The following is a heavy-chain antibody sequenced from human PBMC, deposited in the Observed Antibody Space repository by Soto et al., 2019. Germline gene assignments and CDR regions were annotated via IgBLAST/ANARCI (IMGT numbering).Heavy chain of an antibody. CDR1: GYSFTSYW. J-gene: IGHJ4*02. CDR2: IDPSDSYT. D-gene: IGHD3-22*01. CDR3: AKLTYYDSSGYYPYFDY. Sequence: PGESLKISCKGSGYSFTSYWISWVRQMPGKGLEWMGRIDPSDSYTNYSPSFQGHVTISADKSISTAYLQWSSLKASDTAMYYCAKLTYYDSSGYYPYFDYWGQGTLVTVSS. V-gene: IGHV5-10-1*01.